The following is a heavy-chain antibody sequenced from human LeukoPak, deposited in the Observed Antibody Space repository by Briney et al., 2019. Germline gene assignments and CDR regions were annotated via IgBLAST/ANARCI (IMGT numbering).Heavy chain of an antibody. CDR1: GFTLSSYW. CDR3: AKVFGYSYGYGY. D-gene: IGHD5-18*01. CDR2: IKRDGSEK. J-gene: IGHJ4*02. V-gene: IGHV3-7*03. Sequence: PGGSLRLSCAASGFTLSSYWMSWVRQDPGKGLEWVAKIKRDGSEKQYVDSVKGRFTISRDNAKNSLYLEMNSLRAEDTAVYYCAKVFGYSYGYGYWGQGTLVTVSS.